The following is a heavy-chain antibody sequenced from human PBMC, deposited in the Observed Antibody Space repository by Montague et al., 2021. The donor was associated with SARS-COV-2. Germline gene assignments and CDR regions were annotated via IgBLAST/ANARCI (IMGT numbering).Heavy chain of an antibody. CDR1: GGFISDSYY. CDR2: LYRSGSV. D-gene: IGHD3-10*01. J-gene: IGHJ3*02. CDR3: ARPLVRGVPKAFDI. V-gene: IGHV4-39*02. Sequence: SETLSLTCIVSGGFISDSYYWAWIRQAPGKGLEWLGSLYRSGSVYSNPTLKSRVSISVDKSKNHFSLRLTSATAAETAVYYCARPLVRGVPKAFDIWGQGALVIVSS.